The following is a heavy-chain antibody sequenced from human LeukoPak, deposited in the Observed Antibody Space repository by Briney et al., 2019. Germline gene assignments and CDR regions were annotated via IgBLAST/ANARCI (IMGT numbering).Heavy chain of an antibody. J-gene: IGHJ3*02. Sequence: SETLSLTCAVYGGSFSGYYWSWIRQPPGKGLEWIGEINHSGNTNYNPSLKSRVTISVDTSKNQFSLKLSSVTAADTAVYYCARDLYSSRTNDAFVIWGQGTMVTVSS. V-gene: IGHV4-34*01. D-gene: IGHD6-13*01. CDR1: GGSFSGYY. CDR3: ARDLYSSRTNDAFVI. CDR2: INHSGNT.